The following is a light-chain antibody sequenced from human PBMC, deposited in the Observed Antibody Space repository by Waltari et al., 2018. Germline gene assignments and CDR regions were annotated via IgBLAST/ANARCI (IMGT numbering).Light chain of an antibody. J-gene: IGKJ4*01. CDR2: DAS. Sequence: EIVLTQSPATLSLSPGERATLSCRASQSFSSYLAWYQQKPGQAPRPLIYDASTRATGIPARFSGSGSGTDFTFTISSLEPEDFAVYYCQQRSNWPLTFGGWTKVEIK. CDR3: QQRSNWPLT. CDR1: QSFSSY. V-gene: IGKV3-11*01.